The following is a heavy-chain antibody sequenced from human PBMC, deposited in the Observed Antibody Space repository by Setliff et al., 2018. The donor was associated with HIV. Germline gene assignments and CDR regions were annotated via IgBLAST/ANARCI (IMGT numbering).Heavy chain of an antibody. Sequence: SETLSLTCTVSGGSISSSNYYWGWIRQPPGKGLQWIGSIYDTWSTYYNPSLKSRVTISVDTSKNQFSLNLSSVTATDTAVYYCARRNTMVRGIIIDPYDAFDMWGQGTAVTVSS. CDR3: ARRNTMVRGIIIDPYDAFDM. J-gene: IGHJ3*02. CDR2: IYDTWST. V-gene: IGHV4-39*01. D-gene: IGHD3-10*01. CDR1: GGSISSSNYY.